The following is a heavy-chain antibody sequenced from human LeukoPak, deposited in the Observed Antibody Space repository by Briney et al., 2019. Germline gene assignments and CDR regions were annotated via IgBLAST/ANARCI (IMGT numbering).Heavy chain of an antibody. CDR1: GFTFDDYA. CDR3: AKDLNDYADRGGFDY. V-gene: IGHV3-43*02. D-gene: IGHD4-17*01. J-gene: IGHJ4*02. Sequence: GGSLRLSCAASGFTFDDYAMHWVRQAPGKGLEWVSLISGDGGSTYYADSVKGRFTISRDNSKNSLYLQMNSLRTEDTALYYCAKDLNDYADRGGFDYWGQGTLVTVSS. CDR2: ISGDGGST.